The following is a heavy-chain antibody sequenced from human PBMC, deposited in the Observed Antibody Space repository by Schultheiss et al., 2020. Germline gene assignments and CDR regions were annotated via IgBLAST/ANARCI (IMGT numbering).Heavy chain of an antibody. CDR2: ISYDGSNK. CDR1: GFTFSSYA. CDR3: ARDHSIAVAGGYFDY. Sequence: GGSLRLSCAASGFTFSSYAMHWVRQAPGKGLEWVAVISYDGSNKYYADSVKGRFTISRDNSKNTLYLQMNSLRSEDTAIYYCARDHSIAVAGGYFDYWGQGTLVTVSS. J-gene: IGHJ4*02. D-gene: IGHD6-19*01. V-gene: IGHV3-30-3*01.